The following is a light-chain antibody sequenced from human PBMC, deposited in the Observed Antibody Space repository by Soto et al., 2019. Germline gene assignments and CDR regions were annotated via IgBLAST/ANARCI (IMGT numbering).Light chain of an antibody. CDR3: QVWDNNNYRFV. CDR2: DDS. V-gene: IGLV3-21*02. J-gene: IGLJ1*01. CDR1: SIGSKR. Sequence: SYELTQVPSVSLAPGQTARITCGGSSIGSKRVNWYQQKPGQAPGLVVYDDSDRPSGIPERFSGSNSGDTATLTISRVEAGDEADYYCQVWDNNNYRFVFGAGTKVTVL.